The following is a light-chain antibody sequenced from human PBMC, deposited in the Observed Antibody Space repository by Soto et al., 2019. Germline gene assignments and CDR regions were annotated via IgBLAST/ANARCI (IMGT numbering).Light chain of an antibody. Sequence: QSALTQPASVSGSPGQSITISCTGTSSDVGAYNYVSWYQQHPGKAPKLMIYDVTNRPSGVANRFSGSKSGNTASLIISGLQAEDEADYYCSSYTSSSTFYVFGTGTKVTVL. V-gene: IGLV2-14*01. CDR1: SSDVGAYNY. CDR3: SSYTSSSTFYV. CDR2: DVT. J-gene: IGLJ1*01.